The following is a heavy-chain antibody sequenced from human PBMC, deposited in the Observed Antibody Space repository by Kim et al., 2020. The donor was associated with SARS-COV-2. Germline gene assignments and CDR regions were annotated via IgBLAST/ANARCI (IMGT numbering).Heavy chain of an antibody. Sequence: GGSLRLSCAASGFTFISYAMSWVRQAPGKGLEWVSVISGSGTNTYYAASVKGRFTISRDISKNTLYLQMNSLRAEDTVVYYCAKLISGSCYDALNIWGQG. CDR1: GFTFISYA. J-gene: IGHJ3*02. D-gene: IGHD2-15*01. CDR2: ISGSGTNT. CDR3: AKLISGSCYDALNI. V-gene: IGHV3-23*01.